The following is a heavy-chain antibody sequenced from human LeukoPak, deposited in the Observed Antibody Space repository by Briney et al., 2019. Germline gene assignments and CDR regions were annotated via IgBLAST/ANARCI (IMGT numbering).Heavy chain of an antibody. V-gene: IGHV3-30*18. Sequence: PGGSLRLSCAASGFTFSSYGMHWVRQAPGKGLEWVAVISYDGSNKYYADSVKGRFTISRDNSKNTLYLQMNSLRAEDTAVYYCAKAGIAAAIYYYYYMDVWGKGTTVTVSS. CDR2: ISYDGSNK. CDR1: GFTFSSYG. J-gene: IGHJ6*03. CDR3: AKAGIAAAIYYYYYMDV. D-gene: IGHD6-13*01.